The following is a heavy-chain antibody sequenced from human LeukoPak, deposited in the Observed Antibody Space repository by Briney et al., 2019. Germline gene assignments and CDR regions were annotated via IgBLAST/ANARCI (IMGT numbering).Heavy chain of an antibody. V-gene: IGHV4-61*02. CDR3: ARGEDSDWRYCSGGSCSAYNWFDP. D-gene: IGHD2-15*01. CDR1: GGSISSGSYY. J-gene: IGHJ5*02. Sequence: KPSETLSLTCAVYGGSISSGSYYWSWIRQPAGKGLEWIGRIYTSGSTNYNPSLKSRVTISVDTSKNQFSLKLSSVTAADTAVYYCARGEDSDWRYCSGGSCSAYNWFDPWGQGTLVTVSS. CDR2: IYTSGST.